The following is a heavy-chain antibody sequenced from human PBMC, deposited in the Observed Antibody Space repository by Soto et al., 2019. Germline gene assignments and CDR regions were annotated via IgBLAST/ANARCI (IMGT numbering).Heavy chain of an antibody. J-gene: IGHJ4*01. CDR2: VKSKADGGSG. Sequence: GGSLTLSCAASGFPFNNAWINWVRQVPGKGLEWVGRVKSKADGGSGDYAAPVKGRFVVSRDDSKDIVYLQMNSLKIEDTGVYYCTTDSRTTLPEIRFDYWGHGTQVQSPQ. CDR1: GFPFNNAW. V-gene: IGHV3-15*07. CDR3: TTDSRTTLPEIRFDY. D-gene: IGHD1-26*01.